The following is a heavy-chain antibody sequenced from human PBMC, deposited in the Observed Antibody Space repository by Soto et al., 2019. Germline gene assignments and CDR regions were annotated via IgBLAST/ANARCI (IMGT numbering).Heavy chain of an antibody. D-gene: IGHD3-22*01. CDR3: ERDRYYYDSSGYYI. J-gene: IGHJ4*02. V-gene: IGHV1-8*01. CDR1: GYSFTSYD. Sequence: ASVKVSCKASGYSFTSYDINWVRQATGQGLEWMGWMNPNSGNTGYAQKFQGRVTMTRNTSISTAYMELSSLRSEDTAVYYCERDRYYYDSSGYYIWGQGTLVTVSS. CDR2: MNPNSGNT.